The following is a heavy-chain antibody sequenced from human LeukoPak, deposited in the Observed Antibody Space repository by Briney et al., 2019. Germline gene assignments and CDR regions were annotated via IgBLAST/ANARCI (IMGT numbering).Heavy chain of an antibody. CDR1: GFTFDDYT. CDR3: AKDQGTTLWYFDY. J-gene: IGHJ4*02. CDR2: ISWDGGTT. D-gene: IGHD1-1*01. V-gene: IGHV3-43*01. Sequence: GGSLRLSCAASGFTFDDYTMHWVRQAPGKGLEWVSLISWDGGTTYYSDSVKGRFIISRDNSKKSLYLQMNSLRTEDTALYYCAKDQGTTLWYFDYWGQGTLVTVSS.